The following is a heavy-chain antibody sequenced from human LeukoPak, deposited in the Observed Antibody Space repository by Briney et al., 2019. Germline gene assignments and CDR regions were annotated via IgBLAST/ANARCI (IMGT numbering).Heavy chain of an antibody. D-gene: IGHD5-18*01. CDR3: ASRGSTVTALVKMLPFDY. V-gene: IGHV4-4*02. CDR2: IYHSGST. Sequence: SETLSLTCAVSGGSISSTNWWSWVLQPPGKGLEWIGEIYHSGSTNYNPPLKSRVTISVEKSKNQFSLKLSSVTAADTAVYYCASRGSTVTALVKMLPFDYWGQGTLVTVSS. CDR1: GGSISSTNW. J-gene: IGHJ4*02.